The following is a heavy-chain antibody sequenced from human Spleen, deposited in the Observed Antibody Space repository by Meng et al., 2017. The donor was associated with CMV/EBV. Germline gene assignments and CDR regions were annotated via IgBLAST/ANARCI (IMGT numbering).Heavy chain of an antibody. CDR2: ISSSGSST. CDR3: ASRYCGGTSCSTPFDY. V-gene: IGHV3-64*02. CDR1: GFTFSTYG. Sequence: GESLKISCAASGFTFSTYGMHWVRQAPGKRLEYVSAISSSGSSTYYADSVKGRFTISRDNSKNTLYLQMGSLRAEDMAVYYCASRYCGGTSCSTPFDYWGRGTLVTVSS. J-gene: IGHJ4*02. D-gene: IGHD2-2*02.